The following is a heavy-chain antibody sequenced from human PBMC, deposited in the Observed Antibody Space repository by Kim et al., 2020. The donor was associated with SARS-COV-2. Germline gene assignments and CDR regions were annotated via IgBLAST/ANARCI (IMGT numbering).Heavy chain of an antibody. D-gene: IGHD6-13*01. Sequence: SETLSLTCTVSGGSISSSSYYWGWIRQPPGKGLEWIGSIYYSGSTYYNPSLKSRVTISVDTSKNQFSLKLSSVTAADTAVYYCASMQQLGEYFQHWGQDTLVTVSS. CDR2: IYYSGST. J-gene: IGHJ1*01. CDR1: GGSISSSSYY. V-gene: IGHV4-39*01. CDR3: ASMQQLGEYFQH.